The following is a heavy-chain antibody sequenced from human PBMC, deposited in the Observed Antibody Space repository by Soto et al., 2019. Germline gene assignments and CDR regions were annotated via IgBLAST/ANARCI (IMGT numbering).Heavy chain of an antibody. J-gene: IGHJ5*02. V-gene: IGHV3-21*01. Sequence: GGSLRLSCAASGFTFRSFTMNWVRQAPGKGLEWVSTISSNSAYIYYTDALRGRFTISRDNAKNSLHLQMNSLRAEDTAVYYCTRDASRDSGARGWFDPWGPGTLVTVSS. D-gene: IGHD6-25*01. CDR2: ISSNSAYI. CDR1: GFTFRSFT. CDR3: TRDASRDSGARGWFDP.